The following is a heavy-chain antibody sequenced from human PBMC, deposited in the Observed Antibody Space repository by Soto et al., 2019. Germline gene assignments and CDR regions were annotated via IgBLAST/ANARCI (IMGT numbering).Heavy chain of an antibody. J-gene: IGHJ6*02. CDR3: ARLGGLHRYYYGMDV. V-gene: IGHV4-39*01. D-gene: IGHD4-4*01. CDR1: GGSISSSSYY. CDR2: IYYSGST. Sequence: QLQLQESGPGLVKPSETLSLTCTVSGGSISSSSYYWGWIRQPPGKGLEWIGSIYYSGSTYYNPSLKSRVTISVDTSKNQFSLKLSSVTAADTAVYYCARLGGLHRYYYGMDVWGQGTTVTVSS.